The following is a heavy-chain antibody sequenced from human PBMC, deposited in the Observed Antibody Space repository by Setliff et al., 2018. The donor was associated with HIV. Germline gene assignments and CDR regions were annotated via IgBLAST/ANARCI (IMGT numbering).Heavy chain of an antibody. J-gene: IGHJ6*02. CDR2: IYHGDSDT. Sequence: PGESLKLSSTGSDYSFTSYWIGWGPQMPGKGLEGMGIIYHGDSDTRYRPSFQGQGTTPAAKSISTAYLKWSSLKASDTAMYYCARLVNYYDSSGYYFRLFYGMDVWGQGTTVTVSS. CDR3: ARLVNYYDSSGYYFRLFYGMDV. D-gene: IGHD3-22*01. V-gene: IGHV5-51*01. CDR1: DYSFTSYW.